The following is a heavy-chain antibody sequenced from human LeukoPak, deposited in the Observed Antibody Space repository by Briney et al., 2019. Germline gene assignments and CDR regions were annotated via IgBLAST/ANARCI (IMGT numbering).Heavy chain of an antibody. D-gene: IGHD6-13*01. V-gene: IGHV1-2*02. CDR1: GYTFTGYY. CDR2: INANSGGT. Sequence: ASVQVSCKASGYTFTGYYLHWVRLAPGQGLEWMGWINANSGGTDYPQKFQGRVTMTRDMCINTAYVELSRLRSDDTAVYFCARVGSPGIATWVYWGQGTLVAVSS. J-gene: IGHJ4*02. CDR3: ARVGSPGIATWVY.